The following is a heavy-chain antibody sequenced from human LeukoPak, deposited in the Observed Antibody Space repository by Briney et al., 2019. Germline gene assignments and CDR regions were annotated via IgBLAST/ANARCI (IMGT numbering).Heavy chain of an antibody. J-gene: IGHJ4*02. Sequence: GASVKVSCKASGYTFTSYDINWVRQATGQGLEWMGWMNPNSGNTGYVQKFQGRVTMTRNTSISTVYMELSSLRSEDTAVYYCARGLFISVAATDYWGQGTLVTVSS. CDR3: ARGLFISVAATDY. CDR1: GYTFTSYD. D-gene: IGHD6-19*01. CDR2: MNPNSGNT. V-gene: IGHV1-8*01.